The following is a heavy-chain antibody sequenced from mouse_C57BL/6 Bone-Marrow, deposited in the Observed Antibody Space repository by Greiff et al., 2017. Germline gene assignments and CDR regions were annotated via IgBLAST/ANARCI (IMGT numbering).Heavy chain of an antibody. CDR3: TSFYGSSYLRYFDV. J-gene: IGHJ1*03. CDR2: IDPENGDT. Sequence: EVQLQESGAELVRPGASVKLSCTASGFNIKDDYMHWVKQRPEQGLEWIGWIDPENGDTEYASKFQGKATISAETSSNTAYLQLSILTSEDTAVSYCTSFYGSSYLRYFDVWGTGTTVTVSS. D-gene: IGHD1-1*01. V-gene: IGHV14-4*01. CDR1: GFNIKDDY.